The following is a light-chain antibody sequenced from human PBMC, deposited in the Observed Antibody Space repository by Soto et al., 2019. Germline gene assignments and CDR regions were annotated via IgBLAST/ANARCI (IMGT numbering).Light chain of an antibody. J-gene: IGKJ3*01. V-gene: IGKV1-39*01. CDR3: QQSYSTPG. Sequence: DIQMTQSPSSLSASVGDRVTITCRASQSISSYLNWYQQKPGNAPKLLIYAASSLQSGVPSRFSGSGSGTDFTLTISSLQPEDFATYYCQQSYSTPGFGPGTKVEIK. CDR1: QSISSY. CDR2: AAS.